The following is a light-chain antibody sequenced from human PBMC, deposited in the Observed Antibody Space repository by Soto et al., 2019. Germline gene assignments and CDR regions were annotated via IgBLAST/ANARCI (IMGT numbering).Light chain of an antibody. V-gene: IGKV3-15*01. CDR3: LHYNPWRA. CDR2: GAS. Sequence: EIVMTQSPATLSVSPGERATLSCRASQSVSSNLAWYQQKPGEVPRLLIYGASTRTTGVPAWFSGSCSGTVFTLTSSSLQSDDFAVYYQLHYNPWRAFGQGTKLEIK. J-gene: IGKJ1*01. CDR1: QSVSSN.